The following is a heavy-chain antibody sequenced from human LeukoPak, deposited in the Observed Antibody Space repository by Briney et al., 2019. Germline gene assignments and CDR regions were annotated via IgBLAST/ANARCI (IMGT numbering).Heavy chain of an antibody. V-gene: IGHV3-9*01. J-gene: IGHJ4*02. CDR2: ISWNSGSI. D-gene: IGHD2-2*01. Sequence: PGRSLRLSCAASGFTFDDYAMHWVRQAPGKGLEWVSGISWNSGSIGYADSVKGRFTISRDNAKNSLYLQMNSLRAEDTALYYCAKADDRYCSSTSCVHGWAFDYWGQGTLVTVSS. CDR3: AKADDRYCSSTSCVHGWAFDY. CDR1: GFTFDDYA.